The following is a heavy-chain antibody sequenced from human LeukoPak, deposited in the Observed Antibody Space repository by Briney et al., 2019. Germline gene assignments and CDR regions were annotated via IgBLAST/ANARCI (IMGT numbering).Heavy chain of an antibody. D-gene: IGHD3-10*01. Sequence: GGSLRLSCAASGFTFSSFRMHWVRQAPGKGLVWVSRINSDGSSTTYADSVKGRFTISRDNSKNTLYLQMNSLRAEDTAVFYCGKLFYSSGMYHFDYWGQGTLVTVSS. CDR1: GFTFSSFR. V-gene: IGHV3-74*01. CDR2: INSDGSST. J-gene: IGHJ4*02. CDR3: GKLFYSSGMYHFDY.